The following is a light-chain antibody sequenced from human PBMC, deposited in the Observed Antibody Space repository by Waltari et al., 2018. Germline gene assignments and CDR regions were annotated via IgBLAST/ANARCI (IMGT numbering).Light chain of an antibody. CDR2: KAS. J-gene: IGKJ1*01. CDR3: QQYNSYPWT. Sequence: EIQMTQXPSTLSASVGDRVTITCRASQSISSWLAWYQQKPGKAPKLLIYKASSLQSGVPSRFSGSGSGTEFTLTISSLQPDDFATYYCQQYNSYPWTFGQGTKVEIK. V-gene: IGKV1-5*03. CDR1: QSISSW.